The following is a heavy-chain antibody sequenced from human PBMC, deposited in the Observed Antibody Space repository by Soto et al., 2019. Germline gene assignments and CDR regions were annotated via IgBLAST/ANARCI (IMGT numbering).Heavy chain of an antibody. CDR1: GYTFNNYG. V-gene: IGHV1-18*01. CDR2: IGPYNGNT. Sequence: QVQLVQSGAEVKKPGASGKVSCKASGYTFNNYGISWVRQAPGQGLEWMGWIGPYNGNTDHAQNFQGRVTMTTDTYTNTAYMELRSLRSDDTALYYCARCYCSVGSCSTRWHFDLWGRGTLVTVSS. D-gene: IGHD2-15*01. CDR3: ARCYCSVGSCSTRWHFDL. J-gene: IGHJ2*01.